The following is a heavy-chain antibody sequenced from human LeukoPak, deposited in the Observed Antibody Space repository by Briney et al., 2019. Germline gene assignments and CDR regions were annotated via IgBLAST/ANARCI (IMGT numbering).Heavy chain of an antibody. V-gene: IGHV3-11*01. CDR2: ISSSGSTI. J-gene: IGHJ4*02. CDR3: ARVRRQQLVPYYFDY. Sequence: GGSLRLSCAASGFTFSDYYMSWIRQAPGKGLEWVSYISSSGSTIYYADSVKGRFTISRDNAKNSLYLQMNSLRAEDTALYYCARVRRQQLVPYYFDYWGQGTLVTVSS. CDR1: GFTFSDYY. D-gene: IGHD6-13*01.